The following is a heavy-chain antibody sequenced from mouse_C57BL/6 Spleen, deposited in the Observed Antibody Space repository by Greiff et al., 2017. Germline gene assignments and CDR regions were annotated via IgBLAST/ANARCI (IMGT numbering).Heavy chain of an antibody. V-gene: IGHV1-82*01. J-gene: IGHJ3*01. CDR2: IYPGDGDT. CDR1: GYAFSSAW. CDR3: ARSHDYPSFTN. D-gene: IGHD2-4*01. Sequence: VQLQQSGPELVKPGASVKISCKASGYAFSSAWRNWVKQRPGKGLEWIGRIYPGDGDTNYNGKFKGKATMTADKSSSTACMQLSSLTSEDSAVYFCARSHDYPSFTNWGQGTLGTISA.